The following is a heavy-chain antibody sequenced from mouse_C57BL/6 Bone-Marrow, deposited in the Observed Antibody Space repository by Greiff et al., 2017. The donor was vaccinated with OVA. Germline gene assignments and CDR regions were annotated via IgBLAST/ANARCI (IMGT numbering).Heavy chain of an antibody. CDR2: IYTGNSDT. J-gene: IGHJ1*03. D-gene: IGHD3-1*01. CDR3: TRRHISAGYFDV. CDR1: GYTFTSYW. Sequence: EVQLVESGTVLARPGASVKMSCKTSGYTFTSYWMHWVKQRPGQGLEWIGAIYTGNSDTSYNQKFKGKAKLTAVTSASTAYMELSSLTNEDCAVYYGTRRHISAGYFDVWGTGTTVTVSS. V-gene: IGHV1-5*01.